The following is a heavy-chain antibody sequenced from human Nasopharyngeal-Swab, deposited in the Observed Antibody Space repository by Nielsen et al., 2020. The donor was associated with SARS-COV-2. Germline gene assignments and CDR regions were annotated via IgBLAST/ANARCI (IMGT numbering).Heavy chain of an antibody. V-gene: IGHV4-59*01. CDR1: GGSISSYY. CDR2: IYYSGSS. J-gene: IGHJ5*02. CDR3: AREMGNCTNGVCYERWFDP. Sequence: SETLSLTCTVSGGSISSYYWSWIRQPPGKGLEWIGYIYYSGSSNYNPSPKSRVTISVDTYKNQFSLKLSSGTAADTAVYYCAREMGNCTNGVCYERWFDPWGQGTLVTVSS. D-gene: IGHD2-8*01.